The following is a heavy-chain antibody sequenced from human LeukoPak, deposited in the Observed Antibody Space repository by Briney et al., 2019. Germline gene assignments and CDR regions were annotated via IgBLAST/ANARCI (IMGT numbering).Heavy chain of an antibody. CDR1: GYTFTSYG. J-gene: IGHJ5*02. D-gene: IGHD3-22*01. CDR2: ISAYNGNT. CDR3: ASLTRGSGYGPVIYFDP. Sequence: ASVKVSCKASGYTFTSYGISWVRQAPGQGLEWMGWISAYNGNTNYAQKLQGRVTMTTDTSTSTAYMELRSLRSDDTAVYYCASLTRGSGYGPVIYFDPWGQGTLVTVSS. V-gene: IGHV1-18*01.